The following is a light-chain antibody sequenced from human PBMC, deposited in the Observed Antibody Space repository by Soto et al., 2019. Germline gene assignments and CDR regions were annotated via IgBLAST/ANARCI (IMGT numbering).Light chain of an antibody. J-gene: IGKJ4*01. Sequence: DMVMTQSPLSLPVTPGEPASISCRSSQILLSSNGNNYLDWYLQKPGQSPQVLIYLGSNRASGVPDRFSGSGSGTDFTLKISRVEAEDVGAYYCMQGLTTPLTFAGGTKVDIK. CDR2: LGS. V-gene: IGKV2-28*01. CDR3: MQGLTTPLT. CDR1: QILLSSNGNNY.